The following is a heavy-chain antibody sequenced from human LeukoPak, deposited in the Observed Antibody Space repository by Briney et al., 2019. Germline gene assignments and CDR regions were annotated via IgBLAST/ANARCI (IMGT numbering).Heavy chain of an antibody. CDR1: GFTFSSYW. Sequence: TGGSLRLSCAASGFTFSSYWMSWVRQAPGKGLEWVANIKQDGSEKYYVDSVKGRFTISRDNAKNSLYLQMNSLRAEDTAVYYCAKDTPRYCSSTSCYPNWFDPWGQGTLVTVSS. CDR3: AKDTPRYCSSTSCYPNWFDP. CDR2: IKQDGSEK. D-gene: IGHD2-2*01. J-gene: IGHJ5*02. V-gene: IGHV3-7*03.